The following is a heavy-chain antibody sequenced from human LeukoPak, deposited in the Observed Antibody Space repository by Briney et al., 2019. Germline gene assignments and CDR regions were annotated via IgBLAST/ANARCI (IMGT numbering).Heavy chain of an antibody. J-gene: IGHJ4*02. CDR3: ARDAPSYYYDSSGYYFGIFDY. Sequence: GGSLRLSCAASGFTFSSYEMNWVRQAPGKGLEWVSYISSSGSTIYYADSVKGRFTISSDNAKNSLYLQMNSLRVEDTAVYYCARDAPSYYYDSSGYYFGIFDYWGQGTLVTVSS. D-gene: IGHD3-22*01. CDR2: ISSSGSTI. CDR1: GFTFSSYE. V-gene: IGHV3-48*03.